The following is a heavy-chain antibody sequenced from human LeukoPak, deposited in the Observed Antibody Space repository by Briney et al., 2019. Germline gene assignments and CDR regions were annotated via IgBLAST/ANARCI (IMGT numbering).Heavy chain of an antibody. Sequence: GGSLRLSCAASGFTFRYYWMSWVRQAPGKGLEWVANIKQDGSDKYYVDSMEGRFTISRDNAKDSLYLEMNSLSAEDTAVYYCVRIGGPRNYFDYWGQGTLVTVSS. CDR2: IKQDGSDK. CDR3: VRIGGPRNYFDY. D-gene: IGHD3-10*01. CDR1: GFTFRYYW. J-gene: IGHJ4*02. V-gene: IGHV3-7*03.